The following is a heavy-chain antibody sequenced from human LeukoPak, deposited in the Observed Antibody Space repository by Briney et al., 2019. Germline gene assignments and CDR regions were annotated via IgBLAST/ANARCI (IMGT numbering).Heavy chain of an antibody. CDR2: IYHSGST. V-gene: IGHV4-30-2*01. D-gene: IGHD6-13*01. Sequence: PSETLSLTCTVSGGSISSGGYYWSWIRQPPGKGLEWIGYIYHSGSTYYNPSLKSRVTISVDRSKNQFSLKLSSVTAADTAVYYCARRGIAAAGGYYYYMDVWGKGTTVTVSS. J-gene: IGHJ6*03. CDR3: ARRGIAAAGGYYYYMDV. CDR1: GGSISSGGYY.